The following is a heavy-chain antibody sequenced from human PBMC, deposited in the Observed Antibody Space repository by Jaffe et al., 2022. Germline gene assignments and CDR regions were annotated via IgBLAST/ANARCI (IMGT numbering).Heavy chain of an antibody. J-gene: IGHJ4*02. V-gene: IGHV4-61*02. CDR3: ARDALLGYCSGGSCYSHPYYFDY. Sequence: QVQLQESGPGLVKPSQTLSLTCTVSGGSISSGSYYWSWIRQPAGKGLEWIGRIYTSGSTNYNPSLKSRVTISVDTSKNQFSLKLSSVTAADTAVYYCARDALLGYCSGGSCYSHPYYFDYWGQGTLVTVSS. CDR1: GGSISSGSYY. CDR2: IYTSGST. D-gene: IGHD2-15*01.